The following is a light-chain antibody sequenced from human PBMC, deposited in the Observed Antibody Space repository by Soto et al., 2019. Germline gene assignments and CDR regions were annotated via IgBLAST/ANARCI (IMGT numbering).Light chain of an antibody. CDR3: QQTYRLPWT. Sequence: DIQMTQSPSTLSASVGDRVTITCRASQSISSWLAWYQQKPGKAPKLLIYSASSLQSGVPSRFSGSGSGTDLTLTINSLQPEDFATYICQQTYRLPWTFGQGTKVDIK. V-gene: IGKV1-39*01. CDR2: SAS. CDR1: QSISSW. J-gene: IGKJ1*01.